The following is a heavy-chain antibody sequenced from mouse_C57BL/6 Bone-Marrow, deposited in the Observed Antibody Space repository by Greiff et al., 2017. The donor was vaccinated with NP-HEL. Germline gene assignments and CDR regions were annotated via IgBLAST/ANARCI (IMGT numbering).Heavy chain of an antibody. J-gene: IGHJ1*03. CDR1: GYTFTDYY. V-gene: IGHV1-76*01. CDR3: ANSLGDWYFDV. D-gene: IGHD6-2*01. CDR2: IYPGSGNT. Sequence: VQLKQSGAELVRPGASVKLSCKASGYTFTDYYINWVKQRPGQGLEWIARIYPGSGNTYYNEKFKGKATLTAEKSSSTAYMQLSSLTSEDSAVYFCANSLGDWYFDVWGTGTTVTVSS.